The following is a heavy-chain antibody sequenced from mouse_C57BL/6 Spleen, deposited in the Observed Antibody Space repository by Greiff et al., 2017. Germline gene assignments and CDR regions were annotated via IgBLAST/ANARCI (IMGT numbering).Heavy chain of an antibody. CDR1: GYTFTSYW. D-gene: IGHD2-4*01. J-gene: IGHJ3*01. Sequence: VQLQQPGAELVKPGASVKLSCKASGYTFTSYWMHWVKQRPGQGLEWIGMIHPNSGSTNYNEKFKSKATLTVDNSSSTAYMQLSSLTSEDSAVXYCSRYYYDYDFRFAYWGQGTLVTVSA. V-gene: IGHV1-64*01. CDR2: IHPNSGST. CDR3: SRYYYDYDFRFAY.